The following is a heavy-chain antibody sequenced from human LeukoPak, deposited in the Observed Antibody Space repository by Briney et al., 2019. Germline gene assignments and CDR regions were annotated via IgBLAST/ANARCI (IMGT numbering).Heavy chain of an antibody. D-gene: IGHD2-15*01. V-gene: IGHV3-64*01. CDR2: ISRDGGST. Sequence: LAGGSLRLSCAASGFTFRSYAMHWVRQAPGEGLEYVSAISRDGGSTSYANSVKGRFTISRDNSKNTLFLQMGSLRAEDMAVYYCASPDCSGGSCHLKNWGQGTLVTVSS. CDR1: GFTFRSYA. J-gene: IGHJ4*02. CDR3: ASPDCSGGSCHLKN.